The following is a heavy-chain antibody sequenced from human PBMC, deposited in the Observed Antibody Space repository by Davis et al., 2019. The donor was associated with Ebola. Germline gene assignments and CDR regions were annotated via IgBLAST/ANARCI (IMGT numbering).Heavy chain of an antibody. Sequence: AASVKVSCKASGYTFTSYYMHWVRQAPGQGLEWVGWISAYNGDTNYVQRLHGRVTMATDTSTSTAYMELRSLTSDDAAVYYCARDWGGYGLDVWGQGTTVTVSS. J-gene: IGHJ6*02. CDR2: ISAYNGDT. D-gene: IGHD3-16*01. V-gene: IGHV1-18*04. CDR3: ARDWGGYGLDV. CDR1: GYTFTSYY.